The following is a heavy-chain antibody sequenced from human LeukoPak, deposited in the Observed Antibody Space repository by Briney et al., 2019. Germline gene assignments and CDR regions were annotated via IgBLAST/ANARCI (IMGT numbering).Heavy chain of an antibody. CDR3: ARGPDYAKVGY. CDR1: GESISSNRYY. V-gene: IGHV4-39*07. J-gene: IGHJ4*02. CDR2: IHHSGNI. D-gene: IGHD4-17*01. Sequence: SETLSLTCTVSGESISSNRYYWTWIRQPPGKGLERIGNIHHSGNIYYSPSLKSRVSISVDTSKNQFSLRVTSVTAADKAVYYCARGPDYAKVGYWGQGTLVTVSS.